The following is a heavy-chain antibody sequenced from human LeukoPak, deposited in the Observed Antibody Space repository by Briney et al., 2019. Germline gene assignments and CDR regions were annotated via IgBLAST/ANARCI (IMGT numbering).Heavy chain of an antibody. D-gene: IGHD4-17*01. Sequence: SETLSLTCAVYGGSFSGYYWSWIRQPPGKGLEWIGEINHSGSTNYNPSLKSRVTISVDTSKNQFSLKLSSVTAADTAVYYCARGVKTTVTDENWFDPWGQGTLVTVSS. CDR3: ARGVKTTVTDENWFDP. J-gene: IGHJ5*02. V-gene: IGHV4-34*01. CDR1: GGSFSGYY. CDR2: INHSGST.